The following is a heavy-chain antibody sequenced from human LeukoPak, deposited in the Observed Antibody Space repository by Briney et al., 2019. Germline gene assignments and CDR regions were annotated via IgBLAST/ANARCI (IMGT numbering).Heavy chain of an antibody. CDR1: GFTFSKAW. CDR2: IKEDGGDK. J-gene: IGHJ4*02. CDR3: ATWSSGWQFDS. V-gene: IGHV3-7*05. Sequence: PGGSLRLSCAASGFTFSKAWLIWVRQLPGKGLQGVAHIKEDGGDKYYVDSVEGRFTISRDNGKTSVYLQMNSLSAEDTAVYYCATWSSGWQFDSWGQGTLVSVSS. D-gene: IGHD6-19*01.